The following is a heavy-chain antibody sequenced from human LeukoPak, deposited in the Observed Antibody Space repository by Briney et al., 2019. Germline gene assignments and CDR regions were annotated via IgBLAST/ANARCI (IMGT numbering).Heavy chain of an antibody. CDR1: GGSISDSTYS. D-gene: IGHD6-19*01. J-gene: IGHJ4*02. V-gene: IGHV4-39*07. CDR2: IYYSGST. CDR3: ARVPLVAGSTGFCDY. Sequence: PSETLSLTCAVTGGSISDSTYSWGWIRQPPGKGLEWIGSIYYSGSTYYNPSLKSRVTISVDTSKNQFSLKLSSVTAADTAVNYCARVPLVAGSTGFCDYWGQGTLVTVSS.